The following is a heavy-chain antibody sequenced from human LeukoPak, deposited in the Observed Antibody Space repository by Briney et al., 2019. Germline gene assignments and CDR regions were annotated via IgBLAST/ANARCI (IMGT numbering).Heavy chain of an antibody. Sequence: SSETLSLTCSVSGGFISSHFWSWIRQPPGKGLEWIGHFSDSGSTNYNPSLKSRVTVSVDTSKNQFSLKLNSVTAADTAMYYCARNSNGYLGPFDSWGRGTPVTVSS. D-gene: IGHD3-22*01. CDR2: FSDSGST. J-gene: IGHJ4*02. CDR3: ARNSNGYLGPFDS. CDR1: GGFISSHF. V-gene: IGHV4-59*11.